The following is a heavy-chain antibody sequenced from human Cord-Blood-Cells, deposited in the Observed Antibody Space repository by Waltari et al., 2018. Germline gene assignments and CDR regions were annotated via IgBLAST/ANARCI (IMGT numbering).Heavy chain of an antibody. CDR3: ARRFRGSGSYWYFDL. Sequence: EVQLVQSGAEVKKPGESLKISCKGSGYSFTSSWICWVRQMPGKGLEWMGIIYPGDSDTRYSPSFQGQVTISADKSISTAYLQWSSLKASDTAMYYCARRFRGSGSYWYFDLWGRGTLVTVSS. CDR2: IYPGDSDT. J-gene: IGHJ2*01. CDR1: GYSFTSSW. D-gene: IGHD3-10*01. V-gene: IGHV5-51*01.